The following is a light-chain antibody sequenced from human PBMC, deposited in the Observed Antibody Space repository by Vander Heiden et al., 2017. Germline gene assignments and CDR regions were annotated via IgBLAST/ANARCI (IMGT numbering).Light chain of an antibody. V-gene: IGKV2-28*01. Sequence: DIVMTQSPLSLPVTPGEPASISCRSSQSLLHSNGYNYLDWYLQKPGQSPQLLIYLGYNRASGVPDRFSGSGSGTDFTLKISRVEAEDVGVYYCMQALQTSITFGQGTRLEIK. J-gene: IGKJ5*01. CDR3: MQALQTSIT. CDR1: QSLLHSNGYNY. CDR2: LGY.